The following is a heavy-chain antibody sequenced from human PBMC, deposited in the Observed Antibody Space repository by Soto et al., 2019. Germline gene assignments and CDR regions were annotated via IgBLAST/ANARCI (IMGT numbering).Heavy chain of an antibody. J-gene: IGHJ6*03. CDR2: IYYSGST. CDR1: GGSISSGGYY. V-gene: IGHV4-31*03. Sequence: PSETLSLTCTVSGGSISSGGYYWSWIRQHPGKGLEWIGYIYYSGSTYYNPSLKSRVTISVDTSKNQFSLKLSSVTAADTAVYYCARRVVGTRVFLQNYYYYMDVWGKGTTVTVSS. D-gene: IGHD2-2*01. CDR3: ARRVVGTRVFLQNYYYYMDV.